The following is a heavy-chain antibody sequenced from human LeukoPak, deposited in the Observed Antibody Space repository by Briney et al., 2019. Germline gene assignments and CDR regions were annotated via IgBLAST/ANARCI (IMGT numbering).Heavy chain of an antibody. CDR3: ARDPAAGRLRD. V-gene: IGHV3-53*01. D-gene: IGHD1-14*01. Sequence: GGSLRLSCAASGFSVSNTYMSWVRQAPGKGLEGVSIIYSGCSTYYADSVKGRFTISRDNSQNTLYIQMNSLRAEDTAVYYCARDPAAGRLRDWGQGTLVTVSS. J-gene: IGHJ4*02. CDR1: GFSVSNTY. CDR2: IYSGCST.